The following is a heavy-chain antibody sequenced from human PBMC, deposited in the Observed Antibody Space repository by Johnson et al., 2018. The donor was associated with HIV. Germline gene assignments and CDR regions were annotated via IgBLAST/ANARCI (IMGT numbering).Heavy chain of an antibody. CDR1: GFTFSTYA. CDR3: ARDGSSWITGKFDAFDI. J-gene: IGHJ3*02. CDR2: ISYDGSNK. D-gene: IGHD6-13*01. V-gene: IGHV3-30*04. Sequence: QVQLVESGGVVVQPGGSLRLSCAASGFTFSTYAMHWVRQAPGKGLEWVAAISYDGSNKYYVDSVKGRFTISRDNAKNSLVLQMNSLRAEDTAVYFCARDGSSWITGKFDAFDIWGQGTMVTVSS.